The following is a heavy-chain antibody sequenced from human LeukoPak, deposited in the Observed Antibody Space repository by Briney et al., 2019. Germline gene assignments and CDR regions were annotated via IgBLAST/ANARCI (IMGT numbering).Heavy chain of an antibody. V-gene: IGHV3-23*01. J-gene: IGHJ4*02. Sequence: GGSLRLSCAASGFTFGSYVMSWVRQAPGKGPEWVSAISGDGGTYYADSVKGRFTISRDNAKNSLYLQMNSLRAEDTAVYYCARAVAARSSYWGQGTLVTVSS. D-gene: IGHD6-6*01. CDR3: ARAVAARSSY. CDR2: ISGDGGT. CDR1: GFTFGSYV.